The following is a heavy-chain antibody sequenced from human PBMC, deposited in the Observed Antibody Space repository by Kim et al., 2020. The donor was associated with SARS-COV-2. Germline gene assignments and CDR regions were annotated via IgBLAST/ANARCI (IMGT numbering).Heavy chain of an antibody. CDR1: GFTFINYA. CDR2: VTHNGDNT. CDR3: TKGAGRNGINYIDY. Sequence: GGSLRLSCAASGFTFINYAMTWVRQAPGKGLEWVSTVTHNGDNTYYADSVKGRFTISRDNSKNTLFLQMSSLRADDTAIYYCTKGAGRNGINYIDYWGQGILVPVSS. D-gene: IGHD1-1*01. J-gene: IGHJ4*02. V-gene: IGHV3-23*01.